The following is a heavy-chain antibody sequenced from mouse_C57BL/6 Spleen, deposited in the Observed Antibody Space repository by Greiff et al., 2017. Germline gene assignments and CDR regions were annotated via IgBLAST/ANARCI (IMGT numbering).Heavy chain of an antibody. J-gene: IGHJ4*01. CDR3: TSFRLLYAMDY. V-gene: IGHV14-1*01. CDR2: IDPEDGDT. CDR1: GFNIKDYY. D-gene: IGHD3-2*02. Sequence: VQLQQSGAELVRPGASVQLSCTASGFNIKDYYMHWVKQRPEQGLEWIGRIDPEDGDTEYAPKFQGKATMTADTSSNTAYLQLSSLTSEDTAVYYCTSFRLLYAMDYWGQGNSFTVSS.